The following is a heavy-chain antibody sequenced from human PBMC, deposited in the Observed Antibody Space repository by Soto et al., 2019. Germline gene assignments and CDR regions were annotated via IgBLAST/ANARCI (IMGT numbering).Heavy chain of an antibody. D-gene: IGHD3-16*01. J-gene: IGHJ4*02. CDR3: ASNRGGGGY. Sequence: EVQLVESGGGLIQPGGSLRLSCAVSGFTVSNNYMSWVRQAPGKGLEGVSVIYSGGYTAYGDSVKGRFTISRDNSKNTLYFKKKSRSAAATADFYCASNRGGGGYWGQGTLVTVSS. CDR1: GFTVSNNY. CDR2: IYSGGYT. V-gene: IGHV3-53*01.